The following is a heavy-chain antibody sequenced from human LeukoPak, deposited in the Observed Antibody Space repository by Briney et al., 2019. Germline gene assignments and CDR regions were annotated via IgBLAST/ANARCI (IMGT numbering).Heavy chain of an antibody. Sequence: GGSLRLSCAASGFSFSDYYMSWIRQAPGKGLEWVSYVSSSGTRIYYADSVKGRFTISRDNAKNSLYLQMNSLRAKDTAVYYCARDPEYYYDSSGQTGGSWGQGTLVTVSS. D-gene: IGHD3-22*01. CDR3: ARDPEYYYDSSGQTGGS. CDR1: GFSFSDYY. CDR2: VSSSGTRI. V-gene: IGHV3-11*04. J-gene: IGHJ5*02.